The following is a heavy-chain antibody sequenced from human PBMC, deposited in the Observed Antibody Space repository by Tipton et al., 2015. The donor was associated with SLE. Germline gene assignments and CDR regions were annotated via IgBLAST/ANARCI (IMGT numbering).Heavy chain of an antibody. J-gene: IGHJ5*02. CDR1: GGSFNGYY. CDR3: ARGGGSSSGRCFDP. D-gene: IGHD2-2*01. V-gene: IGHV4-34*01. CDR2: IEHSGTT. Sequence: TLSLTCAVYGGSFNGYYWSWVRQPPGKGLEWIGEIEHSGTTNYSPSLKGRVTVSLDRSKNQFSLKLNSVTAADTAVYYCARGGGSSSGRCFDPWGQGTLVTVSS.